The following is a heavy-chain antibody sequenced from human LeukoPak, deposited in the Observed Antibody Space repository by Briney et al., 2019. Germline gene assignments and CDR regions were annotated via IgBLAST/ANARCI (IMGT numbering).Heavy chain of an antibody. CDR3: ARDGIEAAGRSGLGGFDY. CDR1: GYTFTGYY. V-gene: IGHV1-18*04. D-gene: IGHD6-13*01. Sequence: GASVKVSCKASGYTFTGYYMHWVRQAPGQGLEWMGWISGYNGDTNYAQKLQGRVTMTTDTSTSTAYMELRSLRSDDTAVYYCARDGIEAAGRSGLGGFDYWGQGTLVTVSS. CDR2: ISGYNGDT. J-gene: IGHJ4*02.